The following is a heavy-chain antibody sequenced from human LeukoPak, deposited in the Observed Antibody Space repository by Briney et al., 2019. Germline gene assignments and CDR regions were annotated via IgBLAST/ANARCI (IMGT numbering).Heavy chain of an antibody. CDR3: ARYPKVRIVGATSGLDY. J-gene: IGHJ4*02. V-gene: IGHV4-39*01. CDR2: IYYSGST. Sequence: SETLSLTCTVSGGSISSSSYYWGWIRQPPGKGLEGIGGIYYSGSTYYNPSLKSRVTISVDTSKNQFSLKLSSVTAADTAVYYCARYPKVRIVGATSGLDYWAREPWSPSPQ. CDR1: GGSISSSSYY. D-gene: IGHD1-26*01.